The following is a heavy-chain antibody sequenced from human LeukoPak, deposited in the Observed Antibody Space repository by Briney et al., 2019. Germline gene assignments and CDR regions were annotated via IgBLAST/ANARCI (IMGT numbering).Heavy chain of an antibody. V-gene: IGHV1-46*01. J-gene: IGHJ6*02. D-gene: IGHD6-13*01. CDR3: ARVDTPGIAAAGVYYYYYGMDV. Sequence: AASVKVSCKASGYTFTSYYMHWVRQAPGQGLEWMGMINPSGGSTSYAQKFQGRVTMTRDTSTSTVYMELSSLRSEDTAVYYCARVDTPGIAAAGVYYYYYGMDVWGQGTTVTVSS. CDR1: GYTFTSYY. CDR2: INPSGGST.